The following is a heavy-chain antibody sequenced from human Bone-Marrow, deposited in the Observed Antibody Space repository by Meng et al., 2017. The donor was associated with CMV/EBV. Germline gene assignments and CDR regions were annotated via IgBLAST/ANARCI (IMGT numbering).Heavy chain of an antibody. D-gene: IGHD1-1*01. CDR2: IKSKTDGGTT. V-gene: IGHV3-15*01. CDR3: TTDADDFYYYYGMDV. J-gene: IGHJ6*02. CDR1: GFTFSNAW. Sequence: GGSLRLSCAASGFTFSNAWMSWVRQAPGKGLEWVGRIKSKTDGGTTDYAAPVKGRFTISRDDSKNTLYLQMNSLKTEDTAVYYCTTDADDFYYYYGMDVWGQGTTVTVSS.